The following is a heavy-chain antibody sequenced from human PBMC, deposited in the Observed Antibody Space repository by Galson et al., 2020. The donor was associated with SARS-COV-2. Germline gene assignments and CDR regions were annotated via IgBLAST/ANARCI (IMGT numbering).Heavy chain of an antibody. Sequence: ASVKVSCKASGYTFTGYYMHWVRQAPGQGLEWMGWINPNSGGTNYAQKFQGRVTMTRDTSISTAYMELSRLRSDDTAVYYCATLEYCGGDCYWKDDAFDIWGQGTMVTFSS. CDR1: GYTFTGYY. CDR2: INPNSGGT. J-gene: IGHJ3*02. D-gene: IGHD2-21*02. CDR3: ATLEYCGGDCYWKDDAFDI. V-gene: IGHV1-2*02.